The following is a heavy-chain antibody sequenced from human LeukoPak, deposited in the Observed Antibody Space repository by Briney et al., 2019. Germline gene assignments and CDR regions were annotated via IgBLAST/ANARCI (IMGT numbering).Heavy chain of an antibody. J-gene: IGHJ6*03. D-gene: IGHD2-15*01. CDR2: IKSKTDGGTT. V-gene: IGHV3-15*01. CDR3: ARGGWGCSGGNCYVYYYYYMDV. Sequence: GGSLRLSCAASGFTFSNAWMSWVRQAPGKGPEWVGRIKSKTDGGTTDYAAPVKGRFTISRDNSKNTLYLQMNSLRAEDTAVYYCARGGWGCSGGNCYVYYYYYMDVWGKGTTVTISS. CDR1: GFTFSNAW.